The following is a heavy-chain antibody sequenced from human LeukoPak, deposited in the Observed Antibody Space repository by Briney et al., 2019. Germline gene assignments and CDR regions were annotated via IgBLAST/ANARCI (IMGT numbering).Heavy chain of an antibody. CDR2: ISAYNGNT. D-gene: IGHD4-17*01. CDR1: GYTFTSYG. V-gene: IGHV1-18*01. Sequence: ASVKAYCKASGYTFTSYGISWVRQAPGQGLEWMGWISAYNGNTNYAQKVQGRVTMTTDTSTTTAYMELRSLRSDDTAVYYCARDRGPATVTTKWAFDIWGQGTMVTVSS. CDR3: ARDRGPATVTTKWAFDI. J-gene: IGHJ3*02.